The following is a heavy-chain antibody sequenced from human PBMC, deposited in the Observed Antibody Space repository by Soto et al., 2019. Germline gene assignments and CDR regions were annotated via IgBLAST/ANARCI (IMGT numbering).Heavy chain of an antibody. V-gene: IGHV3-73*02. CDR1: GFTFSGSA. CDR3: TSRGIAAAGA. J-gene: IGHJ5*02. D-gene: IGHD6-13*01. Sequence: EVQLVESGGGLVQPGGSLKLSCAASGFTFSGSAMHWVRQASGKGLEWVDRIRSKANSYATAYAASVKGRFTISRDDSKNTAYLQMNSLKTEDTAVYYCTSRGIAAAGAWGQGTLVTVSS. CDR2: IRSKANSYAT.